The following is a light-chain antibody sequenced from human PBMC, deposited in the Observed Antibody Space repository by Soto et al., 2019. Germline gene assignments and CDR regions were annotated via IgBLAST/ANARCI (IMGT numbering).Light chain of an antibody. CDR3: NSYVGSNKYV. CDR1: SSDVGRYNY. Sequence: QSVRTQPPSASGSPGQSVTISCIGTSSDVGRYNYVSWYQHHPGKAPKLIIYEVTKRPSGVPDRFSGSKPGNTASLTVSGLQADDEADYYCNSYVGSNKYVFGTGTKVTV. J-gene: IGLJ1*01. V-gene: IGLV2-8*01. CDR2: EVT.